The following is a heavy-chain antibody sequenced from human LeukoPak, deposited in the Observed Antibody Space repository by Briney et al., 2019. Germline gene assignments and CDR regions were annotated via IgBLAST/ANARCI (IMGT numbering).Heavy chain of an antibody. CDR2: IWYDGSNK. CDR1: GFTFSSYG. Sequence: PGRSLRLSCAASGFTFSSYGMHWVRQAPGKGLEWVAVIWYDGSNKYYADSVKGRFTISRDNSKNTLYLQMNSLRAEDTAVYYCARERDEGTMVRGVIICFDYWGQGTLVTVSS. CDR3: ARERDEGTMVRGVIICFDY. J-gene: IGHJ4*02. V-gene: IGHV3-33*01. D-gene: IGHD3-10*01.